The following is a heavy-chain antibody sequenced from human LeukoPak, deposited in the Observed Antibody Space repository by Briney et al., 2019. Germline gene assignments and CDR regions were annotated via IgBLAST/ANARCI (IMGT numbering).Heavy chain of an antibody. V-gene: IGHV3-23*01. J-gene: IGHJ4*02. CDR3: AKSDYDFWSGCYTGIPFFDY. Sequence: GGSLRLSCAAPGFTFSSYAMSWVRQAPGKGLEWVSAISGSGGSTYYADSVKGRFTISRDNSKNTLYLQMNSLRAEDTAVYYCAKSDYDFWSGCYTGIPFFDYWGQGTLVTVSS. CDR1: GFTFSSYA. D-gene: IGHD3-3*01. CDR2: ISGSGGST.